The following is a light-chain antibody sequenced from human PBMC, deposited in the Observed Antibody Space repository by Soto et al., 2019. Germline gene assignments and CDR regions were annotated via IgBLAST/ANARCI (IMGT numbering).Light chain of an antibody. V-gene: IGLV2-8*01. J-gene: IGLJ1*01. CDR1: SSDVGAYDY. CDR3: SSFAGSNNFPYV. CDR2: EIN. Sequence: ALAQPPSASGSPGQSVTISCTGTSSDVGAYDYVSWYQQHPGKAPKLMIYEINKRPSGVPDRFSGSKSGNTASLTVSGLQAEDEADYYCSSFAGSNNFPYVFGTGTKVTVL.